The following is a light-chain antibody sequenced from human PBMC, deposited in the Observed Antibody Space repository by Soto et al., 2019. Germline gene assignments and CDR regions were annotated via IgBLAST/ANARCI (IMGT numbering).Light chain of an antibody. J-gene: IGLJ1*01. CDR2: EVS. CDR1: NSDVGAFNF. Sequence: HSVLTQPASVSGSPGQSITISCTGTNSDVGAFNFVFWYQQHPGKAPKLIIYEVSNRPSGVSNRFSGSKSGNTASLTISGLQAEDEADYYCTSYTSTSHYVFGTGTKLTVL. V-gene: IGLV2-14*01. CDR3: TSYTSTSHYV.